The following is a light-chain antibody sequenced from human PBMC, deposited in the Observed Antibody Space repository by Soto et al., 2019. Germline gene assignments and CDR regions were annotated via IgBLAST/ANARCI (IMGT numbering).Light chain of an antibody. CDR3: SSSTRSATLV. V-gene: IGLV2-14*03. Sequence: QSALTQPASVSGSPGQSITISCTGRSSDVGGYNYVSWYQQHPDKAPKLIIYDVTNRPSGVSNRFSGAKSGNTASLTISGLQAEDEDDYHCSSSTRSATLVFGGGTKVTVL. J-gene: IGLJ2*01. CDR1: SSDVGGYNY. CDR2: DVT.